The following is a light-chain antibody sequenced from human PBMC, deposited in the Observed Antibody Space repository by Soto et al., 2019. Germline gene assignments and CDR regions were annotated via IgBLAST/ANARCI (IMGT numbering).Light chain of an antibody. CDR2: VNT. J-gene: IGLJ2*01. Sequence: QAVLTQPPSVSGAPGQRVTISCTGRSSNIGSTYDVQWFQQLPGTAPKLLIYVNTNRPSGVPDRFSGSKSGTSASLAITWLQAEDEADYYCQSYDNNLEIFGGGTKLTVL. CDR3: QSYDNNLEI. CDR1: SSNIGSTYD. V-gene: IGLV1-40*01.